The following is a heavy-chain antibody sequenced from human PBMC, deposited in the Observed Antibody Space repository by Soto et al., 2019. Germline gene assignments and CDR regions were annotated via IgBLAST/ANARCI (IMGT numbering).Heavy chain of an antibody. CDR1: GGTFSSYA. CDR3: ARDLNSGGREPGSGTDDY. CDR2: IIPIFGTA. V-gene: IGHV1-69*01. J-gene: IGHJ4*02. D-gene: IGHD1-26*01. Sequence: QVQLVQSGAEVKKPGSSVKVSCKASGGTFSSYAISWVRQAPGQGLEWMGGIIPIFGTANYAQKFQGRVTITADESTSTAYMELSSLRSEDTAVYYCARDLNSGGREPGSGTDDYWGQGTLVTVSS.